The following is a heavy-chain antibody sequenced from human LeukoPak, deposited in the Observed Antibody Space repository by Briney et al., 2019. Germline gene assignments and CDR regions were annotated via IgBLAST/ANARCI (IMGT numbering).Heavy chain of an antibody. V-gene: IGHV3-33*01. CDR2: IWLEGSNK. J-gene: IGHJ4*02. Sequence: PGRSLRLSCAASGFSFSTYVMHWVRQAPGKGLEWVAVIWLEGSNKYHADSVKARFTISRDNSKNTLYLQMNSLRAEDTAVYYCAREGAAAGNYFDYWGQGTLVTVSS. D-gene: IGHD6-13*01. CDR3: AREGAAAGNYFDY. CDR1: GFSFSTYV.